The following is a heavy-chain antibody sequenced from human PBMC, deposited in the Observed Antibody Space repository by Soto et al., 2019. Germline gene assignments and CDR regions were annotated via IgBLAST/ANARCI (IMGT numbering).Heavy chain of an antibody. V-gene: IGHV4-30-2*01. Sequence: QLRLEESGSRLVKTSQTVSLTCAVSGGSLSRGTDSWSWIRQPPGKALEWIGFIYNNGDTYYNPSLKSRVTISVDRSKNQCSLKLSSVTAADTAVYYCARDYRTSAGRHFDYWGQGILVTVSS. CDR2: IYNNGDT. CDR1: GGSLSRGTDS. J-gene: IGHJ4*02. D-gene: IGHD3-16*02. CDR3: ARDYRTSAGRHFDY.